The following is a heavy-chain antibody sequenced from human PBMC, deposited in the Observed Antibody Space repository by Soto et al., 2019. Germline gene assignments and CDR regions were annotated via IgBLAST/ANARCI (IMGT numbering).Heavy chain of an antibody. D-gene: IGHD6-6*01. J-gene: IGHJ4*02. Sequence: GTSVKVSCKASGYTFTSYDINWVRQATGQGLEWMGWMNPNSGNTGYAQKFQGRVTMTRDTSINTAFMELRGLRSDDTAVYYCAIERSSSLSCDHCGQGARVTVSS. V-gene: IGHV1-8*01. CDR2: MNPNSGNT. CDR1: GYTFTSYD. CDR3: AIERSSSLSCDH.